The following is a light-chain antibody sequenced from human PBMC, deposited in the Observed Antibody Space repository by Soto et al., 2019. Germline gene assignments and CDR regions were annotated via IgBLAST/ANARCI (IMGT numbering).Light chain of an antibody. Sequence: EIVLTQSPATLSLSPGERATLSCRASQSVGSYLAWYQQKPGHAPRLLIYDASNRATGIPARFGGSGSGTDFTLTISSLEPEDFAVYYCQQRSNWPRTFGQGTKVDIK. CDR1: QSVGSY. CDR3: QQRSNWPRT. CDR2: DAS. V-gene: IGKV3-11*01. J-gene: IGKJ1*01.